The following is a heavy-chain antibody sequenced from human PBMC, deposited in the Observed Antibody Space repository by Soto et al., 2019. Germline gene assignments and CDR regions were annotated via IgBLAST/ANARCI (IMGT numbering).Heavy chain of an antibody. J-gene: IGHJ5*02. CDR3: AQRLRDYVLGRERADDFVP. D-gene: IGHD3-16*01. Sequence: QITLKESGPTLVRPTQTLTLTCTFSGFSLSTTGVGVGWIRQPPGKALEWLALIYWDDDKRYSPSLKSTLTITKDTSKNEVILTLTNMDPVDTATYDGAQRLRDYVLGRERADDFVPWGQGTLVTVSS. CDR2: IYWDDDK. V-gene: IGHV2-5*02. CDR1: GFSLSTTGVG.